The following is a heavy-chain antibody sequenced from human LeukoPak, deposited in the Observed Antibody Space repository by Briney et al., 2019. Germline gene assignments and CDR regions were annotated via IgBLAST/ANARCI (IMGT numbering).Heavy chain of an antibody. CDR1: GFTFSEYY. V-gene: IGHV3-11*01. J-gene: IGHJ4*02. D-gene: IGHD3-10*01. CDR3: ARDAPSKTMVRRFDY. CDR2: ISGSGFTT. Sequence: GGSLRLSCVASGFTFSEYYMGWIRQAPGKGLEWISYISGSGFTTYYADSVKGRFTISRDNAKNSLYLQMSSLRPEDTGIYYCARDAPSKTMVRRFDYWGQGTLATVSS.